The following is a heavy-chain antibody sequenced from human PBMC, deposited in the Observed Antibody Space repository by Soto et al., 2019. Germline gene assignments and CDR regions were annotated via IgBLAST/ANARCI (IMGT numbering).Heavy chain of an antibody. V-gene: IGHV5-10-1*01. J-gene: IGHJ1*01. CDR1: GYRFTSSR. CDR2: IDPSDSYT. CDR3: ARAHVGSAKSLLY. Sequence: GESLKISCQGSGYRFTSSRIAWVRQVPGKGLEWMGRIDPSDSYTTYSPSFEGHVTFSADKSINTAYLHWPSLQASDTAVYYCARAHVGSAKSLLYWGQGTLVTVSS. D-gene: IGHD2-15*01.